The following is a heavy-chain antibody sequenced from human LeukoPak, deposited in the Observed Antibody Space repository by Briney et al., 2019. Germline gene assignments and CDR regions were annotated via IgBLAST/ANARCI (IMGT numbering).Heavy chain of an antibody. V-gene: IGHV4-38-2*02. CDR3: ARGRNYFDY. CDR1: GYSISSGYY. J-gene: IGHJ4*02. CDR2: IYHSGST. Sequence: SETLSLTCTVSGYSISSGYYWGWIRQPPGKGLEWIGSIYHSGSTYCNPSLKSRVTISVDTSKNQFSLKLSSVTTADTAVYYCARGRNYFDYWGQGTLVTVSS. D-gene: IGHD1-14*01.